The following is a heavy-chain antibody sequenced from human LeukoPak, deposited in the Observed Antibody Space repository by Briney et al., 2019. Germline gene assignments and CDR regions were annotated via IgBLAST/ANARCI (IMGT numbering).Heavy chain of an antibody. CDR1: GGSISSHY. V-gene: IGHV4-59*11. CDR3: ARRGDFWSGYPFDY. D-gene: IGHD3-3*01. J-gene: IGHJ4*02. CDR2: IYYSGST. Sequence: SETLSLTCTVSGGSISSHYWSWIRQPPGKGLEWIGYIYYSGSTNYNPSLKSRVTISVDTSKNQFSLKLSSVTAADTAVYYCARRGDFWSGYPFDYWGQGTLVTVSS.